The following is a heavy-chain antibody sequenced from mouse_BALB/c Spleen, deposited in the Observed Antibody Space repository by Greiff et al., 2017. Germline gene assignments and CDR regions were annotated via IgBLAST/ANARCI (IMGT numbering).Heavy chain of an antibody. V-gene: IGHV1-26*01. D-gene: IGHD1-1*01. CDR3: AITTVVATDAMDY. Sequence: EVQLQQSGPELVKPGASVKISCKASGYSFTGYYMHWVKQSHVKSLEWIGRINPYNGATSYNQNFKDKASLTVDKSSSTAYMELHSLTSEDSAVYYCAITTVVATDAMDYWGQGTSVTVSS. CDR1: GYSFTGYY. CDR2: INPYNGAT. J-gene: IGHJ4*01.